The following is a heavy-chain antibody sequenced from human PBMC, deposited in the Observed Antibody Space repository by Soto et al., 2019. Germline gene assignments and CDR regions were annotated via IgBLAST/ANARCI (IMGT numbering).Heavy chain of an antibody. CDR3: ARTKHGEYYYYDRLDF. CDR1: GGTFSSYA. Sequence: SVKVSCKASGGTFSSYAISWVRQAPGQGLEWTGGIIPIFGTANYAQKFQGRVTITADESTSTAYMELSSLRSEDTAVYYCARTKHGEYYYYDRLDFWGQGAKVTVSS. J-gene: IGHJ6*02. D-gene: IGHD4-17*01. V-gene: IGHV1-69*13. CDR2: IIPIFGTA.